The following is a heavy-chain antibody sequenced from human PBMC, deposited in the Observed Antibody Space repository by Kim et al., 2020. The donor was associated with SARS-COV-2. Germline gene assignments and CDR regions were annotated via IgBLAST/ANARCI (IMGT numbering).Heavy chain of an antibody. CDR3: AKEQITTGYSGYADTDY. Sequence: GGSLRLSCAASGFTFSSYGMHWVRQAPGKGLEWVAVISYDGSNKYYADSVKGRFTISRDNSKNTLYLQMNSLRAEDTAVYYCAKEQITTGYSGYADTDY. CDR2: ISYDGSNK. D-gene: IGHD5-12*01. J-gene: IGHJ4*01. V-gene: IGHV3-30*18. CDR1: GFTFSSYG.